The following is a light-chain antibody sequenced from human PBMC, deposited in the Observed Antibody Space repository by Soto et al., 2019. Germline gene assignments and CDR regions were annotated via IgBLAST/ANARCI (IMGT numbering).Light chain of an antibody. V-gene: IGKV3-11*01. J-gene: IGKJ4*01. Sequence: EIVLTQSPATLSLSPGERATLSCRASQSVSSYLAWYQQKPGQAPRLLIYDASNRATGIPARFSGSGSGTDFTLLISSLEHEEVAIYYCQQRSNWPPVTFGGGTKVEIK. CDR3: QQRSNWPPVT. CDR2: DAS. CDR1: QSVSSY.